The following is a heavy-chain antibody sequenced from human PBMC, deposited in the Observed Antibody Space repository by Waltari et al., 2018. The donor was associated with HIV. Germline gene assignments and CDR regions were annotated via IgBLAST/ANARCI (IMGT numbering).Heavy chain of an antibody. V-gene: IGHV3-49*03. CDR3: TKGRMTTDY. Sequence: EVQLVESGGGLVQPGRSLRLSCTASGFTFGDYAMSWFRQAPGKGLEWVGCIRSKAYGGTTEYAASVKGRFTISSDDSRSIAYLQMNSLQTEDTAVYYCTKGRMTTDYWGQGTLVTVSS. J-gene: IGHJ4*02. CDR2: IRSKAYGGTT. CDR1: GFTFGDYA. D-gene: IGHD4-17*01.